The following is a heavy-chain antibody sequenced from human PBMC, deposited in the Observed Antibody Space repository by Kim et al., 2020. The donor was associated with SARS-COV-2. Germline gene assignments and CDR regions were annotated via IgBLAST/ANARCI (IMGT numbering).Heavy chain of an antibody. J-gene: IGHJ4*02. D-gene: IGHD3-10*01. CDR1: GLTFGTCA. Sequence: GGSLRLSCAASGLTFGTCAMSWVRQAPGKGLEWVSAINSGGALIYYADSVTGRITISRDNSKNTLYLQMNSLRAEDTAVYYCAKWVESYGWKDSWGQGTLVTVSS. CDR2: INSGGALI. V-gene: IGHV3-23*01. CDR3: AKWVESYGWKDS.